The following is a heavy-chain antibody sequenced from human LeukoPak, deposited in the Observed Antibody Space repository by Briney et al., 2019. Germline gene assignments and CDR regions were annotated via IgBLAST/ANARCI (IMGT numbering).Heavy chain of an antibody. CDR2: IYYSGST. CDR1: GGSISSYY. J-gene: IGHJ4*02. CDR3: ARAQNILTGSALDY. V-gene: IGHV4-59*12. D-gene: IGHD3-9*01. Sequence: SETLSLTCTVSGGSISSYYWSWIRQPPGKGLEWIGYIYYSGSTNYNPSLKSRVTISVDTSKNQFSLKLSSVTAADTAVYYCARAQNILTGSALDYWGQGTLVTVSS.